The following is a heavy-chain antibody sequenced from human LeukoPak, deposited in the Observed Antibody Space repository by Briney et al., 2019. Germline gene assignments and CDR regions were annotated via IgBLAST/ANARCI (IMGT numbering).Heavy chain of an antibody. Sequence: GGSLRLSCAASGFTFSSYSMNWVRQAPGKGLEWVSSISTSSSYIYNADSVKGRFTISRDNAKKSVYLQMNSLRAEDTAVYYCARGDGYSGYDLLRLRGYYYYMDVWGKGTTVTVSS. CDR3: ARGDGYSGYDLLRLRGYYYYMDV. V-gene: IGHV3-21*01. CDR1: GFTFSSYS. D-gene: IGHD5-12*01. CDR2: ISTSSSYI. J-gene: IGHJ6*03.